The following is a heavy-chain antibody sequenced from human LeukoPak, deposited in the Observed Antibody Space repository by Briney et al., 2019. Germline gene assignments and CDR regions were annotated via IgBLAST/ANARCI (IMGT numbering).Heavy chain of an antibody. D-gene: IGHD5-18*01. CDR2: IIPIFGTA. Sequence: SVKVSCRASGGTFSSYAISWVRQAPGQGLEWMGRIIPIFGTANYAQKFRGSVTITTDESTSTAYMELSSLRSEDTAVYYCARERLSRVAMVSFDYWGQGTLVTVSS. CDR1: GGTFSSYA. CDR3: ARERLSRVAMVSFDY. V-gene: IGHV1-69*05. J-gene: IGHJ4*02.